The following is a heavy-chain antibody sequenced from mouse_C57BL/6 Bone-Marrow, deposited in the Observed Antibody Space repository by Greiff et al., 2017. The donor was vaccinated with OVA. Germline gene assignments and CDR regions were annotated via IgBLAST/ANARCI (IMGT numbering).Heavy chain of an antibody. J-gene: IGHJ3*01. CDR1: GFTFSSYT. D-gene: IGHD4-1*01. CDR2: ISGGGGNT. Sequence: DVKLVESGGGLVKPGGSLKLSCAASGFTFSSYTMSWVRQTPEKRLEWVATISGGGGNTYYPDRVKGRFTISRDNAKNTLYLQMSSLRSEDTALYYCARQGEASWDSFAYWGQGTLVTVSA. V-gene: IGHV5-9*01. CDR3: ARQGEASWDSFAY.